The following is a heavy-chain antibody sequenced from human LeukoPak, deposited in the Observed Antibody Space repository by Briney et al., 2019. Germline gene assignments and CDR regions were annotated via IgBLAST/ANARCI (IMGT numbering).Heavy chain of an antibody. Sequence: SETLSLTCTVSGGSMSSYYWSWIRQPPGKGLEWIGYIYYSGSTNYNPSLKSRVTISVDTSKNQFSLKLSSVTAADTAAYYCARGFGSSYYMDVWGKGTTVTVSS. CDR3: ARGFGSSYYMDV. CDR2: IYYSGST. D-gene: IGHD2-15*01. J-gene: IGHJ6*03. CDR1: GGSMSSYY. V-gene: IGHV4-59*01.